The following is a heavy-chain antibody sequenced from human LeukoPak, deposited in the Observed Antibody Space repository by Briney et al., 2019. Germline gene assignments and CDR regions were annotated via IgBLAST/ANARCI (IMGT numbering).Heavy chain of an antibody. D-gene: IGHD2-15*01. Sequence: ASVKASCEASGYTLRDYYIYWVRQAPGQGLEWLGWLNPHSGGTNYAQKFQGRVTLTSDTSISTAYMELSPLTSDDTAIYYCARGLRIINGLDVWGQGTTVIVSS. CDR2: LNPHSGGT. CDR3: ARGLRIINGLDV. CDR1: GYTLRDYY. V-gene: IGHV1-2*02. J-gene: IGHJ6*02.